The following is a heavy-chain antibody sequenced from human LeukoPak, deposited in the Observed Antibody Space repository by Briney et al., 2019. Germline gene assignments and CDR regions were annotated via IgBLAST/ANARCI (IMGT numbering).Heavy chain of an antibody. V-gene: IGHV4-61*01. CDR2: IYYSGST. CDR3: ARVPSSYYYGSGSYGAYFDY. D-gene: IGHD3-10*01. Sequence: SETLSLTCTVSGGSVSSGSYYWSWIRQPPGKGLEWIGYIYYSGSTNYNPSLKSRVTISVDTSKNQFSLKLSSVTAADTAVYYCARVPSSYYYGSGSYGAYFDYWGQGTLVTVSS. J-gene: IGHJ4*02. CDR1: GGSVSSGSYY.